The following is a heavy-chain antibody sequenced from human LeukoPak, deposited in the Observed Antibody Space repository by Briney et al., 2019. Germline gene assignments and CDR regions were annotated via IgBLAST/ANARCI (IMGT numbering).Heavy chain of an antibody. J-gene: IGHJ4*02. CDR1: GFTFSDYY. CDR3: AKVADYGDYYFDY. V-gene: IGHV3-33*06. CDR2: IWYDGSNK. Sequence: GGSLRLSCAASGFTFSDYYMSWIRQAPGKGLEWVAVIWYDGSNKYYADSVKGRFTISRDNSKNTLYLQMNSLRAEDTAVYYCAKVADYGDYYFDYWGQGTLVTVSS. D-gene: IGHD4-17*01.